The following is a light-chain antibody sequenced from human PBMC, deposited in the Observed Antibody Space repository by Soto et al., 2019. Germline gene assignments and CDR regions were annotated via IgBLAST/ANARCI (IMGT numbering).Light chain of an antibody. CDR3: QSYDSSLSGSVV. V-gene: IGLV1-40*01. CDR2: GNS. Sequence: QSVLTQPPSVSGAPGQRVTISCTGSSSNIGAGYDVHWYQQLPGTAPKLLIYGNSNRPSWVPDRFSGSKSGTSASLAITGLQDEDEADYYCQSYDSSLSGSVVFGGGTKLTVL. CDR1: SSNIGAGYD. J-gene: IGLJ2*01.